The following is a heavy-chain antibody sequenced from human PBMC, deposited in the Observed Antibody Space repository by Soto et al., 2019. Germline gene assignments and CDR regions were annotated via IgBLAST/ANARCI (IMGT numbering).Heavy chain of an antibody. CDR3: ARYSGSPPFDYYYYMDV. Sequence: GASVKVSCKASGYTFTSYGISWVRQAPGQGLEWMGRISAYNGNTNYAQKLQGRVTMTTDTSTSTAYMELRSLRSDDTAVYYCARYSGSPPFDYYYYMDVWGKGTTVTVSS. D-gene: IGHD5-12*01. CDR2: ISAYNGNT. V-gene: IGHV1-18*01. CDR1: GYTFTSYG. J-gene: IGHJ6*03.